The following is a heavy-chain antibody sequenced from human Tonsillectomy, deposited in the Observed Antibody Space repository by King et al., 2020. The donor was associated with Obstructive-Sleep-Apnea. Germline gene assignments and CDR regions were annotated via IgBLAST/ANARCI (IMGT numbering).Heavy chain of an antibody. V-gene: IGHV4-38-2*02. CDR1: GYSTSSGHY. D-gene: IGHD3-9*01. Sequence: VQLQESGPGLVKPSETLSLTCTVSGYSTSSGHYWGWIRQPPGKGLEWIGSIYHSGSIYASPSLKSRVTISLDTSKNQFSLKLRSVTAADTAVYYCARDGLYFDWLLAALDYWGQGILVTVSS. J-gene: IGHJ4*02. CDR2: IYHSGSI. CDR3: ARDGLYFDWLLAALDY.